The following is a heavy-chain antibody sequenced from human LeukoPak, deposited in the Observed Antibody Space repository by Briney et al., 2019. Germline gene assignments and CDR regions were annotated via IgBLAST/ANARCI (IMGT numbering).Heavy chain of an antibody. J-gene: IGHJ4*02. CDR2: ISAYNGNT. V-gene: IGHV1-18*01. CDR3: VRDLVLTAYGSQGFDY. D-gene: IGHD3-10*01. CDR1: GYTFTSYG. Sequence: VASVKVSCKASGYTFTSYGISWVRQAPGQGLEWMGWISAYNGNTNYAQKLQGRVTMTTDTSTSTAYMELRSLRSEDTAVYYCVRDLVLTAYGSQGFDYWGQGTLVTVSS.